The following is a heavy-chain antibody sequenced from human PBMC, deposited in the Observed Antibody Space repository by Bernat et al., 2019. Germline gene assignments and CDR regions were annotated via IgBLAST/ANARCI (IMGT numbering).Heavy chain of an antibody. CDR3: AKDRSCSSTSCYHYYHGMDV. V-gene: IGHV3-30*18. J-gene: IGHJ6*02. CDR2: ISYDGSNK. CDR1: GFTFSSYG. Sequence: QVQLVESGGGVVQPGRSLRLSCAASGFTFSSYGMHWVRQAPGKGLEWVAVISYDGSNKYYADSVKGRFTISRDNSKNTLYLQMNSLRAEDTAVYYCAKDRSCSSTSCYHYYHGMDVWGQGTTVTVSS. D-gene: IGHD2-2*01.